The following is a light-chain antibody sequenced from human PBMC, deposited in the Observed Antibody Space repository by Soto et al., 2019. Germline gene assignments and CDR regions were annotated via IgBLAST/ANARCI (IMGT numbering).Light chain of an antibody. J-gene: IGKJ2*01. CDR2: GAS. CDR1: QSVRSSN. V-gene: IGKV3-20*01. Sequence: IVLTQSPGTQSLSPGERATLSCRASQSVRSSNLAWYQQKPGQAPRLLIYGASSRATGIPDRLSGSGSGTDFTLTISRLEPEDFAVYYCQQYGSSPPHTFGQGTKLEIK. CDR3: QQYGSSPPHT.